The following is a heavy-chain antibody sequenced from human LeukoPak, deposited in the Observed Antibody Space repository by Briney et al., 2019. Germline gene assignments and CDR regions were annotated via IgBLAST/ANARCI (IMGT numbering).Heavy chain of an antibody. CDR3: ARRQGLLEWLSNFDS. D-gene: IGHD3-3*01. CDR1: GYSFTSYW. J-gene: IGHJ3*02. V-gene: IGHV5-51*01. Sequence: GESLKISWKGPGYSFTSYWIGWVRQMPGKGLGWMVIIYPGDSDTRYSPFFQGQVTISADKSISTAYLQWNSLKASDTAMYYCARRQGLLEWLSNFDSWGQGTMVTVSS. CDR2: IYPGDSDT.